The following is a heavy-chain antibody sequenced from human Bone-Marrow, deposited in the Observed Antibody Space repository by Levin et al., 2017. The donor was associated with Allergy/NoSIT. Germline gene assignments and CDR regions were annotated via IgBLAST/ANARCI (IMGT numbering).Heavy chain of an antibody. J-gene: IGHJ4*02. CDR1: GFTFSDYY. CDR3: ARDAADTAMVTPDYFDY. V-gene: IGHV3-11*01. CDR2: ISSSGSTI. D-gene: IGHD5-18*01. Sequence: GGSLRLSCAASGFTFSDYYMSWIRQAPGKGLEWVSYISSSGSTIYYADSVKGRFTISRDNAKNSLYLQMNSLRAEDTAVYYCARDAADTAMVTPDYFDYWGQGTLVTVSS.